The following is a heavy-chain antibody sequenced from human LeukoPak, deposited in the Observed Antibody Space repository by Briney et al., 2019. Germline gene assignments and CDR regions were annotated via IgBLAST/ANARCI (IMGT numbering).Heavy chain of an antibody. CDR3: ARDGPAAGLYFDY. J-gene: IGHJ4*02. V-gene: IGHV3-7*03. Sequence: GGSLRLSCAASGFTFSSHWMSWVRQAPGKGLEWEASIKQDGSEKYYVDSVKGRFTISRDNAKNSLYLQMNSLRAEDTAIYYCARDGPAAGLYFDYCGQGTLVTVSS. D-gene: IGHD6-13*01. CDR2: IKQDGSEK. CDR1: GFTFSSHW.